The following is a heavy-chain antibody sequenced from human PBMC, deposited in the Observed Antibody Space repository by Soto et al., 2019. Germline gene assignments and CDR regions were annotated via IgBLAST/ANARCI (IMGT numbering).Heavy chain of an antibody. CDR1: GYRFTSYG. J-gene: IGHJ6*02. Sequence: QAQLVQSGAEVKKPGASVKVSCKASGYRFTSYGISWVRQAPGQGLEWLGWISAYDGNTKYAQILQGRVSMTTDTTTNTAYVQLRSLISADTAMYYCARRGYYDSSVTRNYFFYGMNVWGQGTALTVSS. CDR2: ISAYDGNT. CDR3: ARRGYYDSSVTRNYFFYGMNV. V-gene: IGHV1-18*01. D-gene: IGHD3-22*01.